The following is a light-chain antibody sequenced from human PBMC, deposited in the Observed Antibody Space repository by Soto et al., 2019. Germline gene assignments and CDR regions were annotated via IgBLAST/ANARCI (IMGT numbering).Light chain of an antibody. V-gene: IGLV2-14*03. Sequence: QSALTQPASVSGSPGQSITISCTGTSSDVGNYDYVSWYQQYPGKAPRLMIYAVSRRPSGFSNRFSGSKSGNTASLTISGLQAEDEADYYCTSYTPSSTYVFGTGTKVTVL. J-gene: IGLJ1*01. CDR2: AVS. CDR3: TSYTPSSTYV. CDR1: SSDVGNYDY.